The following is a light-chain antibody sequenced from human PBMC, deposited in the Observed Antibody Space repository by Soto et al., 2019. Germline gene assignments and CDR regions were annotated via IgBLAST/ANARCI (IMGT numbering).Light chain of an antibody. V-gene: IGKV1-39*01. CDR3: QESYSTPPYT. CDR2: AAS. CDR1: QSISSY. Sequence: DIQMTQSPSSLSASVGDRVTITCRASQSISSYLNWYQQKPGKAPKLLIYAASSLQSEIPSRFSGSGSGTDFTLTISSLQPEDCAMSYCQESYSTPPYTFGQGTKVEIK. J-gene: IGKJ2*01.